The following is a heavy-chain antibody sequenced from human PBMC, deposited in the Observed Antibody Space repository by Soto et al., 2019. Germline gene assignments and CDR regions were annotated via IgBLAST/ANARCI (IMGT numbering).Heavy chain of an antibody. CDR2: ISGSGGST. J-gene: IGHJ4*02. D-gene: IGHD5-18*01. CDR3: AKEEAQLWLADY. V-gene: IGHV3-23*01. Sequence: EVQLLESGGGLVQPGGSLRLSCAASGFTFSSYAMSWVRQAPGKGLDWVSAISGSGGSTYYADYVKGRFTISRDNSKTTLYLQMNSLRAEDTAVYYCAKEEAQLWLADYWGQGTLVTVSS. CDR1: GFTFSSYA.